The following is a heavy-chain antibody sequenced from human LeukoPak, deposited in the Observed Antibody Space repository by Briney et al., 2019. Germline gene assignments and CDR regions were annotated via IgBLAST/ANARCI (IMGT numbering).Heavy chain of an antibody. Sequence: GGTLRLSCTASGFTFSSYGMNWGRQAPGKGLEWVSGITGSGGSTDYADSVKGRFTISRDNSKNTVFLQMNSLRAEDMAVYYCARGLRGFDFWGQGTLVTVSS. CDR2: ITGSGGST. D-gene: IGHD3-16*01. V-gene: IGHV3-23*01. J-gene: IGHJ4*02. CDR1: GFTFSSYG. CDR3: ARGLRGFDF.